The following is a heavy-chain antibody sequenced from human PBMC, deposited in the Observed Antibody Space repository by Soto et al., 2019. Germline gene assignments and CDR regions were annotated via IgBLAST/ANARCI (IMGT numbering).Heavy chain of an antibody. D-gene: IGHD3-22*01. CDR3: AKSDFDYYYDSSGRPDAFDI. CDR2: ISGSGGST. V-gene: IGHV3-23*01. Sequence: HPGGSLRLSCAASGFTFSSYAMSWVRQAPGRGLEWVSAISGSGGSTYYADSVKGRFTISRDNSKNTLYLQMNSLRAEDTAVYYCAKSDFDYYYDSSGRPDAFDIWGQGTMVTVSS. CDR1: GFTFSSYA. J-gene: IGHJ3*02.